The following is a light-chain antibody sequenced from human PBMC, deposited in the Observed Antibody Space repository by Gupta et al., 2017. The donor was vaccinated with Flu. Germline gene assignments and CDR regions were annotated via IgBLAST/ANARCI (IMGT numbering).Light chain of an antibody. J-gene: IGKJ4*01. Sequence: PSTVSACVGDRLTISCRASQSCDSWFAWYQQKPGQAPKLLIYKASSLESGVPSRFSGRGSRTDFNIKISSLLRDDFATYYCQQYNRYPLTFGQGTKVEVK. CDR3: QQYNRYPLT. V-gene: IGKV1-5*03. CDR1: QSCDSW. CDR2: KAS.